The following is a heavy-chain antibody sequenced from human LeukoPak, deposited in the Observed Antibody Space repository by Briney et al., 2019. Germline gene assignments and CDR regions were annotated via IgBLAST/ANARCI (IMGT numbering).Heavy chain of an antibody. V-gene: IGHV4-39*07. CDR2: INHSGST. J-gene: IGHJ4*02. CDR3: ASLRGITVDTNLDY. Sequence: PSETLSLTCTVSGGSISSSSYYWGWIRQPPGKGLEWIGEINHSGSTNYNPSLKSRVTISVDTSKNQFSLKLSSVTAADTAVYYCASLRGITVDTNLDYWGQGTLVTVSS. CDR1: GGSISSSSYY. D-gene: IGHD5-18*01.